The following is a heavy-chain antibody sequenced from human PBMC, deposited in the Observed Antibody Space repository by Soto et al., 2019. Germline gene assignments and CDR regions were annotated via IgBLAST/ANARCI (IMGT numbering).Heavy chain of an antibody. Sequence: QVQLVQSGAEVKKPGASVKVSCKASGYTFTSYAMHWVRQAPGQRLEWMGWINAGNGNTKYSQKFQGRVTITRDTSASTAYMELSSLRSEDTAVYYCARAPQDYGSGSYYWFDPWGQGTLVTVFS. CDR1: GYTFTSYA. V-gene: IGHV1-3*01. CDR2: INAGNGNT. D-gene: IGHD3-10*01. CDR3: ARAPQDYGSGSYYWFDP. J-gene: IGHJ5*02.